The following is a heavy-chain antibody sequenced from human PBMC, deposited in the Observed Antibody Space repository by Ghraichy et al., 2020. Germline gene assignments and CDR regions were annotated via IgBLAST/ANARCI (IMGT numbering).Heavy chain of an antibody. CDR3: AKDMGEELELPGFDY. D-gene: IGHD1-7*01. V-gene: IGHV3-9*01. J-gene: IGHJ4*02. CDR2: ISWNSGSI. CDR1: GFTFDDYA. Sequence: GGSLRLSCAASGFTFDDYAMHWVRQAPGKGLEWVSGISWNSGSIGYADSVKGRFTISRDNAKNSLYLQMNSLRAEDTALYYCAKDMGEELELPGFDYWGQGTLVTVSS.